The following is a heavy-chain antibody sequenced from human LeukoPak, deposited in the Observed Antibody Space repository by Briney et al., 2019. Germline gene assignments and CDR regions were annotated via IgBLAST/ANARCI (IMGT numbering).Heavy chain of an antibody. CDR3: AELGITMIGGV. V-gene: IGHV3-21*01. D-gene: IGHD3-10*02. CDR1: GFTFSSYS. CDR2: IRSRSDYI. Sequence: GGSLRLSCAASGFTFSSYSMNWVRQAPGKGLEWVSSIRSRSDYIFYADSVKGRFTISRDNAKNSLYLQMNSLRAEDTAVYYCAELGITMIGGVWGKGTTVTISS. J-gene: IGHJ6*04.